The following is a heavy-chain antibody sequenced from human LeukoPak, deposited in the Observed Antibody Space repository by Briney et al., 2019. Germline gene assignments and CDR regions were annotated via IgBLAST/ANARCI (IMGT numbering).Heavy chain of an antibody. D-gene: IGHD2-2*01. CDR1: GYSFTSYW. V-gene: IGHV5-51*01. CDR3: ARRDCSSTSCYAEYFQH. Sequence: GESLKISCKGSGYSFTSYWIGWLRQMPGKGLEWMGIIYPGDSDTRYSPSFQGQVTISADKSISTAYLQWSSLKASDTAMYYCARRDCSSTSCYAEYFQHWGQGTLVTVSS. J-gene: IGHJ1*01. CDR2: IYPGDSDT.